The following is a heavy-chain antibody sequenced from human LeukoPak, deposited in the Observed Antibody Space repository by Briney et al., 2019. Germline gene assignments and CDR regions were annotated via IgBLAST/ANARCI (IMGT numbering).Heavy chain of an antibody. CDR1: GFTFSSYS. J-gene: IGHJ4*02. D-gene: IGHD2-2*02. CDR2: ISSSSTYI. CDR3: ARDTEHLYFVFDY. V-gene: IGHV3-21*01. Sequence: PGGSLRLSCAASGFTFSSYSMNWVRQAPGKGLVWVSSISSSSTYIDYADSVKGRFTISRDNAKNSLYLQMNSLRDEDTAVYYCARDTEHLYFVFDYWGQGTLVTVSS.